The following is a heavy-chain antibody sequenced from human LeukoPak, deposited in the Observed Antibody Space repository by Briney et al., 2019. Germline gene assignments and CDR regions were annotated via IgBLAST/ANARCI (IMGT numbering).Heavy chain of an antibody. D-gene: IGHD1-1*01. CDR1: GYTFTSYG. CDR3: AREASTTWPNWFDP. V-gene: IGHV1-18*01. Sequence: ASVKVSCKASGYTFTSYGISWVRQAPGQGLEWMGWISAYNGDTKYSQKLQGRVTMTTDTSTSTACMDLRSLRSDDTAVYYCAREASTTWPNWFDPWGQGTLVTVSS. J-gene: IGHJ5*02. CDR2: ISAYNGDT.